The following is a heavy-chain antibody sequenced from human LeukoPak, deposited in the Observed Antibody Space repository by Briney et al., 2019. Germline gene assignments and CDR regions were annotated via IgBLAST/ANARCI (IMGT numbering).Heavy chain of an antibody. J-gene: IGHJ4*02. D-gene: IGHD3-3*01. CDR3: ATTTKYYDFWSGLDY. CDR1: GGSISSGDYY. Sequence: TSQTLSLTCTVSGGSISSGDYYRSWIRQPPGRGLEWIGYIYYSGSTNYNPSLKSRVTISVDTSKNQFSLKLSSVTAADTAVYYCATTTKYYDFWSGLDYWGQGTLVTVSS. CDR2: IYYSGST. V-gene: IGHV4-61*08.